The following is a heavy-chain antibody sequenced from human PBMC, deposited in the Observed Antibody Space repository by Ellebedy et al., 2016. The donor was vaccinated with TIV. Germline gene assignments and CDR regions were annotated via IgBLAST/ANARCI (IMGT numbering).Heavy chain of an antibody. D-gene: IGHD3-22*01. CDR2: INSDGANT. CDR3: VKGDSSGFSYVRRFDY. Sequence: GGSLRLXCLVSGFTFSSFSMYWVRQAPGKGLEYVSAINSDGANTYYVDSVKGRFTISRDNSRSTLYLHMTSLRPEDTAVYYCVKGDSSGFSYVRRFDYWGQGTLVTVSS. CDR1: GFTFSSFS. J-gene: IGHJ4*02. V-gene: IGHV3-64D*06.